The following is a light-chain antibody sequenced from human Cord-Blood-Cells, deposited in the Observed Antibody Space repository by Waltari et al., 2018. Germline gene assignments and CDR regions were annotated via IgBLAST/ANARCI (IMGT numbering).Light chain of an antibody. CDR3: QVWDSSSDPHVV. V-gene: IGLV3-21*04. CDR2: YDS. CDR1: NNGSKS. Sequence: SYVLTQPPSVSVAPGKTARITCGGNNNGSKSVQWYQQKPGQAPVLVIYYDSDRPSGIPERFSGSNSGNTATLTISRVEAGDEADYYCQVWDSSSDPHVVFGGGTKLTVL. J-gene: IGLJ2*01.